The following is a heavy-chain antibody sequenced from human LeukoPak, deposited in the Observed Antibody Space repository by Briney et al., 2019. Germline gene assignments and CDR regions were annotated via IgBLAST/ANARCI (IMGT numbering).Heavy chain of an antibody. J-gene: IGHJ4*02. D-gene: IGHD6-6*01. CDR2: IIPIFGIA. CDR1: GGTFSSYA. CDR3: AREGSSSEPY. V-gene: IGHV1-69*04. Sequence: ASVKVSCKASGGTFSSYAISWVRQAPGQGLEWMGRIIPIFGIANYAQKFQGRVTITADKSTSTAYMELSSLRSEDTAVDYCAREGSSSEPYWGQGTLVTVSS.